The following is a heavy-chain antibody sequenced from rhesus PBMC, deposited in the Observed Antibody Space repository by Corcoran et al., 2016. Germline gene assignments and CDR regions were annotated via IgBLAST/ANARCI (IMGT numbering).Heavy chain of an antibody. CDR2: NDGNSAGT. Sequence: QVQLQESGPGLVKPSETLALTCTVSGGPLRGYYWIWIRPPPGKGLEGIGNNDGNSAGTNYNPSLKSRVTISKDTSKNQFSLKLSSVTAADTAVYYCARDEWTVTTFFDYWGQGVLVTVSS. CDR1: GGPLRGYY. D-gene: IGHD4-23*01. CDR3: ARDEWTVTTFFDY. J-gene: IGHJ4*01. V-gene: IGHV4-81*01.